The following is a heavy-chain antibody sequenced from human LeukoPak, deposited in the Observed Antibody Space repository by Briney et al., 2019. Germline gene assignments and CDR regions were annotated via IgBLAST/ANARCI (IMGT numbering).Heavy chain of an antibody. Sequence: SETLSLTCAFYGGSFSGYYRSCIRQPPGKGLNWIGQINYSGTTNYNPSLKSRVTISVDTSKNQFSLKLSSVTAADTAVYYCARGRYRYSYGYLDYWGQGTLVTVSS. CDR1: GGSFSGYY. CDR2: INYSGTT. CDR3: ARGRYRYSYGYLDY. J-gene: IGHJ4*02. V-gene: IGHV4-34*01. D-gene: IGHD5-18*01.